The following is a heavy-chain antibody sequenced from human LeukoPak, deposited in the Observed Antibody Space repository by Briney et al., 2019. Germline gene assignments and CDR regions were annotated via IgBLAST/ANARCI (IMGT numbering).Heavy chain of an antibody. CDR1: VGTFSSYA. Sequence: SVKVSCKASVGTFSSYAISWVRQAPGQGLEWMGGIIPIFGTANYAQKFQGRVTITTEESTSTAYMELSSLRSEDTAVYYCAMRYSGYDNPHQTDFDYWGQGTLVTVYS. CDR3: AMRYSGYDNPHQTDFDY. V-gene: IGHV1-69*05. J-gene: IGHJ4*02. CDR2: IIPIFGTA. D-gene: IGHD5-12*01.